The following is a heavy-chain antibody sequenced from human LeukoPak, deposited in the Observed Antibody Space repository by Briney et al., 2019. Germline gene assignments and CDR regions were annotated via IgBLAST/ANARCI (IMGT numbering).Heavy chain of an antibody. CDR3: AKEGAYPIITYDS. CDR1: GFTFSSYW. Sequence: GGSLRLSCAASGFTFSSYWMNWVRQAPGKGLEWVANIKREGNVKNYVDSVKGRFSISRGNAKNSLYLQMDSLRAEDTAVYYCAKEGAYPIITYDSWGQGALVTVSS. D-gene: IGHD3-10*01. V-gene: IGHV3-7*01. CDR2: IKREGNVK. J-gene: IGHJ5*01.